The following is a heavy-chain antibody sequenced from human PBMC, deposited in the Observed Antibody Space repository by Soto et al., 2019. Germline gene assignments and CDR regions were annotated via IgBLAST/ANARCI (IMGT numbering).Heavy chain of an antibody. CDR1: GGTFSSYA. D-gene: IGHD6-13*01. V-gene: IGHV1-69*13. CDR2: IIPIFGTA. Sequence: ASVKVSCKASGGTFSSYAISWVRQAPGQGLEWMGGIIPIFGTANYAQKFQGRVTITADESTSTAYMELSSLRSEDTAVYYCARTASERTYSSSWYHHYYYYYGMDVWGKGTTVTVS. J-gene: IGHJ6*04. CDR3: ARTASERTYSSSWYHHYYYYYGMDV.